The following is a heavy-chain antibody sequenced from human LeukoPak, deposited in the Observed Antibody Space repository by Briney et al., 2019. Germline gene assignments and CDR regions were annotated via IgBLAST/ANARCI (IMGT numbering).Heavy chain of an antibody. J-gene: IGHJ4*02. V-gene: IGHV4-59*01. CDR2: IFYSGST. CDR1: GGSISNFY. Sequence: SETLSLTCTVSGGSISNFYWSWIRQPPGKGLEWIGYIFYSGSTNYNPSLKSRVTMSVDTSKNQFSLKLSSVTAADTAVYYCARVVVPASIDYWGQGTLVTVSS. D-gene: IGHD2-2*01. CDR3: ARVVVPASIDY.